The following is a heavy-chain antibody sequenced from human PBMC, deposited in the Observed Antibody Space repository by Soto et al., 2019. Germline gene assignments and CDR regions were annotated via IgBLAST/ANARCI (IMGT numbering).Heavy chain of an antibody. CDR1: GYTFTSYG. CDR3: AGDSYYDILTGTNCFDP. J-gene: IGHJ5*02. CDR2: ISAYNGNT. V-gene: IGHV1-18*01. D-gene: IGHD3-9*01. Sequence: VQLVQSGAEVKKPGASVKVSCKASGYTFTSYGISWVRQAPGQGLEWMGWISAYNGNTNYAQKLQGRVTRTTDTATSTAYMELRSLRSDATAVYYCAGDSYYDILTGTNCFDPWGQGTLVTVSS.